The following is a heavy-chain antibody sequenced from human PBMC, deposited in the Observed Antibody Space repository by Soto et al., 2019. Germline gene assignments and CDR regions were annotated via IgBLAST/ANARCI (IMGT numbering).Heavy chain of an antibody. CDR3: ARGTGLRFLEWSFSPYYYYGMDV. D-gene: IGHD3-3*01. CDR1: GGSISSYY. V-gene: IGHV4-59*12. J-gene: IGHJ6*02. CDR2: IYYSGST. Sequence: PSETLSLTCTVSGGSISSYYWSWIRQPPGKGLEWIGYIYYSGSTNYNPSLKSRVTISVDTSKNQFSLKLSSVTAADTAVYYCARGTGLRFLEWSFSPYYYYGMDVWGQGTTVTVSS.